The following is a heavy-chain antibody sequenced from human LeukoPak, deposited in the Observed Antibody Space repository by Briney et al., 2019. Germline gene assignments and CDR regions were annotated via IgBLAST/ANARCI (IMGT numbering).Heavy chain of an antibody. D-gene: IGHD3-22*01. CDR3: AAVHTYCYDSSGYLSDY. V-gene: IGHV1-58*02. CDR2: IVVGSGNT. CDR1: GFTFTSSA. Sequence: SVKVSCKASGFTFTSSAMQWVRQARGQRLELIGWIVVGSGNTNYAQKFQERVTITRDMSTSTAYMELSSLRSEDTAVYYCAAVHTYCYDSSGYLSDYWGQGTLVIVSS. J-gene: IGHJ4*02.